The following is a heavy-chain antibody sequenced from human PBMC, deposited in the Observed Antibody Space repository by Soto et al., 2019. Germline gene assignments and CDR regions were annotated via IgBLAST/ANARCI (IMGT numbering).Heavy chain of an antibody. CDR3: ARDRHGTLALDP. D-gene: IGHD3-16*01. CDR2: IYYSGST. V-gene: IGHV4-31*03. J-gene: IGHJ5*02. CDR1: GGSISSGGYY. Sequence: QVQLQESGPGLVKPSQTLSLTCTVSGGSISSGGYYWSWIRQHPGKGLEWIGYIYYSGSTYYNPPLKSRVTISVATSKNQFSLKLSSVTAADTAVYYCARDRHGTLALDPWGQGTLVTVSS.